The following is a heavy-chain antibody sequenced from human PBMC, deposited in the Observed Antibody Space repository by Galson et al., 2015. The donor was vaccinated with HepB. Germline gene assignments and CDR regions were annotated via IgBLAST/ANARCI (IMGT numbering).Heavy chain of an antibody. Sequence: ETLSLTCAVSGVSISGGQYYWGWIRQSPTTGLDWIGSIYFGGRTYFSPSFQSRVAMSVDTSKNRLSLTLRSVTAADTAVYYCARPLVLNGRFTPGVGPFHIWGHGTMVTVSA. V-gene: IGHV4-39*01. D-gene: IGHD2-8*01. J-gene: IGHJ3*02. CDR3: ARPLVLNGRFTPGVGPFHI. CDR2: IYFGGRT. CDR1: GVSISGGQYY.